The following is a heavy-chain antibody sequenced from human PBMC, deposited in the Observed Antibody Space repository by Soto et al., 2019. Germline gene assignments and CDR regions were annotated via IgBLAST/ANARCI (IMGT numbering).Heavy chain of an antibody. CDR2: IIPILGIA. J-gene: IGHJ6*03. V-gene: IGHV1-69*02. Sequence: GASVKVSCKAPGGTFSNYTLSWVRQASGQGLERMGRIIPILGIANYAQKFQGRVTITADKSTSTAYMELSSLRSEDTAVYYCAYCSSTSYQNYYYYYYMDVWGKGTTVTVSS. CDR1: GGTFSNYT. CDR3: AYCSSTSYQNYYYYYYMDV. D-gene: IGHD2-2*01.